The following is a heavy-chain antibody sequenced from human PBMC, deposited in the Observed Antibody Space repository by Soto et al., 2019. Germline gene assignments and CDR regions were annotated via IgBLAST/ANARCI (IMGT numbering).Heavy chain of an antibody. J-gene: IGHJ6*02. Sequence: GGSLRLSCSASGFTFSSYAMHWVRQAPGKGLEYVSAISSNGGSTYYADSVKGRFTISRDNSKNTLYLQMSSLRAEDTAVYYCVKGDVVVPAASPPYYYGMDVWGQGTTVTVSS. CDR2: ISSNGGST. CDR1: GFTFSSYA. V-gene: IGHV3-64D*06. D-gene: IGHD2-2*01. CDR3: VKGDVVVPAASPPYYYGMDV.